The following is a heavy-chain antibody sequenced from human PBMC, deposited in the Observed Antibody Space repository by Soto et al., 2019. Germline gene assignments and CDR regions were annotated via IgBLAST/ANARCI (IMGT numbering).Heavy chain of an antibody. CDR2: ISGSGVSK. CDR1: GFIFSSSA. D-gene: IGHD1-26*01. V-gene: IGHV3-23*01. CDR3: AKDRSPGATTWNVY. Sequence: GGSLRLSCVVSGFIFSSSAMNWVRQAPGKGLEWVSTISGSGVSKYYADSVKGRFTISRDNSNNTVSLQMNSLRAEDAAVYYCAKDRSPGATTWNVYWGQGTLVTVSS. J-gene: IGHJ4*02.